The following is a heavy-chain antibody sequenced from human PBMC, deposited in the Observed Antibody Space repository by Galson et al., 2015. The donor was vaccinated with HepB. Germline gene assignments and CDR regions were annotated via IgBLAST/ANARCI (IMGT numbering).Heavy chain of an antibody. CDR3: VAATT. J-gene: IGHJ5*02. CDR1: GFTFSMSA. CDR2: IGVGSSNI. D-gene: IGHD5-12*01. V-gene: IGHV1-58*01. Sequence: SVKVSCKASGFTFSMSAVQGVRQARGQRLEWMGWIGVGSSNINYARKLQERVIITRDMSTSTAYMELSSLRPEDTAVYYCVAATTWGQGTLVTVSS.